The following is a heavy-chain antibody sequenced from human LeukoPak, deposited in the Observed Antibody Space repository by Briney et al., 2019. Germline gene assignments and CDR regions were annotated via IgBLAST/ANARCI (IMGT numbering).Heavy chain of an antibody. CDR2: MNPNSGNT. V-gene: IGHV1-8*01. CDR1: GYTFTSYD. J-gene: IGHJ5*02. D-gene: IGHD4-17*01. Sequence: ASVKVSCKASGYTFTSYDINWVRQATGQGLEWMGWMNPNSGNTGYAQKFQGRVTMTRNTSISTAYMELSSLRSEDTAVYYCARVKGVYGDYVNWFDPWGQGTLVTVSS. CDR3: ARVKGVYGDYVNWFDP.